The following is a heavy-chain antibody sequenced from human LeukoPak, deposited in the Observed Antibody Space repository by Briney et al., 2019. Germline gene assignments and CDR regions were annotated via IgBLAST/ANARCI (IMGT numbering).Heavy chain of an antibody. V-gene: IGHV4-59*01. Sequence: SETLSLTCTVSGGSISSYYWSWIRQPPGKGLEWIGYIYYSGSTNYNPSLKSRVTISVDTSKNQFSLKLSSVTAADTAVYYCARRLVGATFKTFDIWGQGTMVTVSS. CDR2: IYYSGST. CDR3: ARRLVGATFKTFDI. D-gene: IGHD1-26*01. J-gene: IGHJ3*02. CDR1: GGSISSYY.